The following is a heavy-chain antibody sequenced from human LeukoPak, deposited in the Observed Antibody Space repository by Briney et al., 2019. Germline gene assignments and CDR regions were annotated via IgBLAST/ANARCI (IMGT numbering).Heavy chain of an antibody. V-gene: IGHV3-53*01. D-gene: IGHD3-16*01. J-gene: IGHJ4*02. Sequence: PGGSLRLSCAASGFIVSSNHMNWVRQAPGKGLEWVSVLYSDGTTYYADSVKGRFTISRDISKNTLYLQINNLRAEDTAVCYCARGGGYYAIDYWGQGTLVTVSS. CDR2: LYSDGTT. CDR3: ARGGGYYAIDY. CDR1: GFIVSSNH.